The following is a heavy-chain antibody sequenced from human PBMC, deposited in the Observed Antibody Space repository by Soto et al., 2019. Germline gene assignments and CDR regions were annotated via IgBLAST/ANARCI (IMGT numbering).Heavy chain of an antibody. V-gene: IGHV1-2*02. Sequence: GASVKVSCKASGYTFTGYYMHWVRQAPGQGLEWMGWINPNSGGTNYAQKFQGRVTMTRDTSISTAYMELRRLRSDDMAVYYCARRAAWTYYDYWGQGTLVTVSS. J-gene: IGHJ4*02. CDR2: INPNSGGT. CDR3: ARRAAWTYYDY. CDR1: GYTFTGYY.